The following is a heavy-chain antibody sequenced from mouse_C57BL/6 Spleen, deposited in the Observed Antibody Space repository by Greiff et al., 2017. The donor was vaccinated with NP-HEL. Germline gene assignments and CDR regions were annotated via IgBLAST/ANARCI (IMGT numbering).Heavy chain of an antibody. Sequence: QVQLQQSGPELVKPGASVKISCKASGYAFSSSWMNWVKQRPGKGLEWIGRIYPGDGDTNYNGKFKGKATLTADKSSSTAYMQLSSLTSEDSAVYFCAREGLSIYYGNYLDYWGQGTTLTVSS. CDR1: GYAFSSSW. V-gene: IGHV1-82*01. J-gene: IGHJ2*01. CDR3: AREGLSIYYGNYLDY. D-gene: IGHD2-1*01. CDR2: IYPGDGDT.